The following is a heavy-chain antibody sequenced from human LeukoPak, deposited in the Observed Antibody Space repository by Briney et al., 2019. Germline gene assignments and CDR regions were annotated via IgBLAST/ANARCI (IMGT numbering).Heavy chain of an antibody. V-gene: IGHV4-30-2*02. CDR1: GGSISSGGYY. Sequence: SQTLSLTCTVSGGSISSGGYYWSWIRQPPGKGLEWIGYIYHSGSTYYNPSLKSRVIISVDTSKNQFSLKLSSVTAADTAVYYCAGTYSYYYYMDVWGKGTTVTVSS. D-gene: IGHD3-16*01. CDR2: IYHSGST. CDR3: AGTYSYYYYMDV. J-gene: IGHJ6*03.